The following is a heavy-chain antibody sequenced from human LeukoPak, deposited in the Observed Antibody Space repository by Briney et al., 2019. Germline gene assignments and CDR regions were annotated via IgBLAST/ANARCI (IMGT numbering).Heavy chain of an antibody. D-gene: IGHD2-21*02. J-gene: IGHJ4*02. V-gene: IGHV3-33*01. CDR1: GFTFNRFG. Sequence: PGRSLRLSCATSGFTFNRFGMHWVRQAPGKRLEWVAVIWYDGSNKDYADSVKGRFTISRDNSKNTLYLQMSGLRAEDTAVYYCATSAHIEVGTAPPPDYWGQGTLVTVTS. CDR3: ATSAHIEVGTAPPPDY. CDR2: IWYDGSNK.